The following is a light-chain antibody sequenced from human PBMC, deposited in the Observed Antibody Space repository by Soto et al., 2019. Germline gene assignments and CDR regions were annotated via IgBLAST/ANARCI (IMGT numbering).Light chain of an antibody. CDR1: QGISNY. CDR2: DAS. V-gene: IGKV1-33*01. Sequence: DIQMTQSPSSLSASVGDRVTITCQASQGISNYLNWYQQKPGKAPKLLIYDASNLETGVPSRFSGSGSGTDFTFTISSLQPEYIATYYCQQYDNLPTFGGGTKVEIK. J-gene: IGKJ4*01. CDR3: QQYDNLPT.